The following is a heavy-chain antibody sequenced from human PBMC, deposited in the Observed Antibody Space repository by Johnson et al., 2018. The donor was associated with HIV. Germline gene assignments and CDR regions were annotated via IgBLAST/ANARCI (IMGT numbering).Heavy chain of an antibody. Sequence: EVQLVESGGGLVQPGGSLRLSCAASGFTFSSYAMAWVRQAPGKGLEWVSTISGSGSSTHYADSVKGRFTIPSDNSRNTMYLQMNSLRAEDTAVYYCAKERGYDSSGYNRWYVPDAFDIWGQGTMVTVSS. J-gene: IGHJ3*02. CDR1: GFTFSSYA. CDR3: AKERGYDSSGYNRWYVPDAFDI. D-gene: IGHD3-22*01. V-gene: IGHV3-23*04. CDR2: ISGSGSST.